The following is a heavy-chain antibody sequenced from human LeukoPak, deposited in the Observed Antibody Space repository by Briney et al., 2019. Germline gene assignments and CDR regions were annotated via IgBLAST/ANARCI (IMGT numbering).Heavy chain of an antibody. CDR2: SNPSGGST. CDR3: ARDDSGSHIDY. D-gene: IGHD1-26*01. V-gene: IGHV1-46*01. Sequence: GASVKVSYKASVYTFTSYYMHWVLQAPAQGLEWVGISNPSGGSTSYAQKFPDRVTMSRDTSTSTVYMKLSSLRSEDTAVYYCARDDSGSHIDYWGQGTLVTVSS. J-gene: IGHJ4*02. CDR1: VYTFTSYY.